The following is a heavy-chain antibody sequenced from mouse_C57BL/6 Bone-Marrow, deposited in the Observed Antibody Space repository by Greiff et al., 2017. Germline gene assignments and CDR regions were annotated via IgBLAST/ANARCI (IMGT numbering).Heavy chain of an antibody. CDR1: GYTFTSYG. CDR3: ARRRVITTVVVEQGWYFDV. Sequence: QVQLQQPGAELVKPGASVKLSCKASGYTFTSYGMHWVKQRPGQGLEWIGMIHPNSGSTNYNEKFKSKATLTVDKSSSTAYMQLSRLTSEDSAVEDCARRRVITTVVVEQGWYFDVWGTGTTVTVSA. J-gene: IGHJ1*03. CDR2: IHPNSGST. D-gene: IGHD1-1*01. V-gene: IGHV1-64*01.